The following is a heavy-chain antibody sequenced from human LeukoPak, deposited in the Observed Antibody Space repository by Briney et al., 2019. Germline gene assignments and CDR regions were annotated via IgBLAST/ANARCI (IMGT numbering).Heavy chain of an antibody. D-gene: IGHD5-24*01. CDR2: ISYDGSNK. Sequence: PGGSLRLSCAASGFTFSSYGMNWVRQAPGKGLEWVAVISYDGSNKYYADSVKGRFTISRDNSKNTLYLQMNSLRAEDTAVYYCAKDKGWRDGPLDYWGQGTLGTVSS. J-gene: IGHJ4*02. CDR1: GFTFSSYG. CDR3: AKDKGWRDGPLDY. V-gene: IGHV3-30*18.